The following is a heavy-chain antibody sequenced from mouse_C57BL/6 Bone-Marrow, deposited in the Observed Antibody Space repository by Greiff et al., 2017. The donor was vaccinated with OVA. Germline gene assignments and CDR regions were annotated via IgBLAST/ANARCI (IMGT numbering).Heavy chain of an antibody. Sequence: VQLQESGAELARPGASVKLSCKASGYTFTSYGISWVKQRTGQGLEWIGEIYPRSGSTYYNEKFKGKATLTVDKSSSTAYMELSSLTSEDSAVYFCARSQGYGFAYWGQGTLVTVSA. V-gene: IGHV1-81*01. CDR2: IYPRSGST. J-gene: IGHJ3*01. D-gene: IGHD2-14*01. CDR3: ARSQGYGFAY. CDR1: GYTFTSYG.